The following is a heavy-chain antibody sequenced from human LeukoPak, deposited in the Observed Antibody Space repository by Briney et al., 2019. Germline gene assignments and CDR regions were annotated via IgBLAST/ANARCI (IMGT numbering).Heavy chain of an antibody. D-gene: IGHD2-15*01. J-gene: IGHJ5*02. Sequence: GGSLRLSCAASGFTFSNYGMNWVRQAPGKGLEWVSTISGGGGSTYYADSVKGRFTISRDNSKNTLYLQMNSPRAEDTAIYYCAKSSGGSYSWFDPWGQGTLVTVSS. CDR2: ISGGGGST. V-gene: IGHV3-23*01. CDR3: AKSSGGSYSWFDP. CDR1: GFTFSNYG.